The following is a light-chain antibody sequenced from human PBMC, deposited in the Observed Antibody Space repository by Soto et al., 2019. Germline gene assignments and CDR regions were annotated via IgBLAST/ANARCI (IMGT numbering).Light chain of an antibody. Sequence: EIVLTQSPGTLSLSPGERATLSCRASQSISSSYLAIAWYQQKPGQPPRLLIYGASSRATGIPDRFSGSGSATDFTLTISSLEPEDFAVYYCQHHDSSPWTFGQGTSVEIK. J-gene: IGKJ1*01. CDR3: QHHDSSPWT. CDR1: QSISSSY. V-gene: IGKV3-20*01. CDR2: GAS.